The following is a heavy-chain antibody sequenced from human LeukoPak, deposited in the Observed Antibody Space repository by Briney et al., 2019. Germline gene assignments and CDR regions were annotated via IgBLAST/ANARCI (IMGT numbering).Heavy chain of an antibody. J-gene: IGHJ5*02. CDR3: AKDSGSSSGYESWFDP. V-gene: IGHV3-9*01. D-gene: IGHD5-12*01. CDR1: GFTFDDYT. CDR2: ISWSSDNI. Sequence: GGSLRLSCAASGFTFDDYTMHWVRQAPGKGLEWVSGISWSSDNIDYADSVKGRFTISRDNAKNSLYLQMNSLRVEDTALYYCAKDSGSSSGYESWFDPWGQGTLVTVSS.